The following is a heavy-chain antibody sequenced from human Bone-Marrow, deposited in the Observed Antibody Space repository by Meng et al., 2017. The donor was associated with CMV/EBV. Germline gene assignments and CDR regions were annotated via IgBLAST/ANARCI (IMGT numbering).Heavy chain of an antibody. D-gene: IGHD2-2*02. V-gene: IGHV4-34*01. CDR1: GESFSGYY. Sequence: SETLSLTCAVYGESFSGYYWRWIRQPPGKGLEWIGEINHSGSTNYNPSLKSRVTISVDTSKNQFSLKLTSVTAADTAVYYCARGHCRSTSCYTSYYYGMDVWGQGPTVTGSS. CDR2: INHSGST. CDR3: ARGHCRSTSCYTSYYYGMDV. J-gene: IGHJ6*01.